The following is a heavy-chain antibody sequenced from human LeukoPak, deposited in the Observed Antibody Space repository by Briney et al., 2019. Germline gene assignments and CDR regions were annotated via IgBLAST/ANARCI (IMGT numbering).Heavy chain of an antibody. V-gene: IGHV5-51*01. CDR2: IYPGDSDT. CDR1: GYSFTDHW. D-gene: IGHD6-19*01. Sequence: GESLKISYKASGYSFTDHWIGWVRQMPGKGLEWMGIIYPGDSDTRYSPSFQGQVTISADKSISTAYLQWSTLQAPDTAMYYCARGDNSGWYFFDYWGQGTLVTVSS. CDR3: ARGDNSGWYFFDY. J-gene: IGHJ4*02.